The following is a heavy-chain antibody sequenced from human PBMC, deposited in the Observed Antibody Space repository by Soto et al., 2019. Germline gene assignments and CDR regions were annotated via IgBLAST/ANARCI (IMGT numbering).Heavy chain of an antibody. CDR2: IFYLGSS. CDR3: ARHSLALRKNNWFDP. CDR1: VDSIISSDFY. J-gene: IGHJ5*02. Sequence: SETLSLTCTVSVDSIISSDFYWGWVRQPPGKGLEWIGSIFYLGSSYYNPSLKSRVTMSVDTSKNQFSLRLRSVTAADTALYFCARHSLALRKNNWFDPWGQGIMVTVSS. V-gene: IGHV4-39*01. D-gene: IGHD3-3*02.